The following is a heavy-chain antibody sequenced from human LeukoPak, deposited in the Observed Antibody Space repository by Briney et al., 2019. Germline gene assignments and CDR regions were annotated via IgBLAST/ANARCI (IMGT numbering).Heavy chain of an antibody. V-gene: IGHV4-39*01. CDR1: GGSISSSSYY. J-gene: IGHJ4*02. D-gene: IGHD2-2*01. Sequence: SEILSLTCTVSGGSISSSSYYWGWIRQPPGKGLEWVGTIHYSGSTYHNTSLKSRVTISVDTSKNQFSLKLSSVTTADTAAYCCARHYCSSSSCARLRVIDYWGQGILVTVSS. CDR2: IHYSGST. CDR3: ARHYCSSSSCARLRVIDY.